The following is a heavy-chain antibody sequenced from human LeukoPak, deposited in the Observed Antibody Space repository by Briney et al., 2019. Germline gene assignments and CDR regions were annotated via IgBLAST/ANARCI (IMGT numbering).Heavy chain of an antibody. Sequence: TLSLTCTVSGGSISSYYWSWIRQPPGKALEWLALIYWDDDKRYSPSLKSRLTITKDTSKNQVVLTMTNMDPVDTATYYCAHRVAVAGLDYWGQGTLVTVSS. J-gene: IGHJ4*02. CDR3: AHRVAVAGLDY. D-gene: IGHD6-19*01. V-gene: IGHV2-5*08. CDR2: IYWDDDK. CDR1: GGSISSYYW.